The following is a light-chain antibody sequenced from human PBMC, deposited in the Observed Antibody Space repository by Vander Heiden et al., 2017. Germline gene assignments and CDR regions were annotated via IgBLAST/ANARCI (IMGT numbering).Light chain of an antibody. J-gene: IGLJ3*02. CDR3: YSAADNKLV. Sequence: SYELTQPSSVSVSPGQTARITCSGDVLAKKYARWFQQKPGQAPVLVIYKDSERPSGIPERFSGASSGTTVTLTISGAQVEDEADYYCYSAADNKLVFGGGTKLTV. CDR2: KDS. CDR1: VLAKKY. V-gene: IGLV3-27*01.